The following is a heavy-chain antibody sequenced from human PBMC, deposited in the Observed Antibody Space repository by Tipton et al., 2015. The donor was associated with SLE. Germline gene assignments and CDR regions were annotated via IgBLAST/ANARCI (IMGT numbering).Heavy chain of an antibody. CDR2: IYYSGST. Sequence: TLSLTCTVSGGSISSHYWSWIRQPPGKGLEWIGYIYYSGSTNYNPSLKSRVTISVDTSKNQFSLKLSSVTAADTAVYYCARGNGSGSYQDYWGQGTLVTVSS. CDR1: GGSISSHY. D-gene: IGHD3-10*01. CDR3: ARGNGSGSYQDY. J-gene: IGHJ4*02. V-gene: IGHV4-59*11.